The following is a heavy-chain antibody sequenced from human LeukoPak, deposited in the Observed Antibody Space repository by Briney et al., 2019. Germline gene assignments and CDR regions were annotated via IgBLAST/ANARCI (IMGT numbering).Heavy chain of an antibody. CDR1: GYTFTGYY. Sequence: GASVKVSCKASGYTFTGYYMHWVRQAPGQGLEWMGWINPNSGGTTYAQKFQGRVTMTRDTSISTAYMELSRLRSDDTAVYYCASPAAGTDNYYYYMDVWGKGTTVTVSS. CDR3: ASPAAGTDNYYYYMDV. J-gene: IGHJ6*03. V-gene: IGHV1-2*02. CDR2: INPNSGGT. D-gene: IGHD6-13*01.